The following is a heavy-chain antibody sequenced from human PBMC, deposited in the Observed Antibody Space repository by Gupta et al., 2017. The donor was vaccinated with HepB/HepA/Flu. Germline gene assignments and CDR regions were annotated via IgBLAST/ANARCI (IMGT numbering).Heavy chain of an antibody. J-gene: IGHJ2*01. CDR3: ARGETYFDL. D-gene: IGHD1-26*01. V-gene: IGHV3-7*01. CDR1: GCSIRNNW. CDR2: IKQDGSEK. Sequence: EVQLVESGGGLVQPGGSLRLSSADSGCSIRNNWMSWVRQTPGKGMEWVANIKQDGSEKYFVDSVKGRFTISRDNAKKSVFLQMNSLRAEDTSLYYCARGETYFDLWGRGIVVTVSS.